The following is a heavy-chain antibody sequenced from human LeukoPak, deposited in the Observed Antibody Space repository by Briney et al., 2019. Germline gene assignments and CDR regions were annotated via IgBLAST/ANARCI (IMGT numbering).Heavy chain of an antibody. Sequence: SSETLSLTCAVYGGSFSGYYWSWIRQPPGKGLEWIGEINRSGSTNYNPSLKSRVTISVDTSKNQFSLKLSSVTAADTAVYYCARDSLGGQQLSYYYYMDVWGKGTTVTVPS. CDR1: GGSFSGYY. J-gene: IGHJ6*03. CDR3: ARDSLGGQQLSYYYYMDV. D-gene: IGHD6-13*01. CDR2: INRSGST. V-gene: IGHV4-34*01.